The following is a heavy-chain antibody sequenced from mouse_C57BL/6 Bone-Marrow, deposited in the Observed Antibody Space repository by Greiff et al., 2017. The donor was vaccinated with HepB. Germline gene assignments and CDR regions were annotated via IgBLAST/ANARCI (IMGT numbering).Heavy chain of an antibody. V-gene: IGHV5-16*01. J-gene: IGHJ2*01. CDR1: GFTFSDYY. CDR2: INYDGSST. D-gene: IGHD1-1*01. CDR3: ASGSSYNYFDY. Sequence: DVKLVESEGGLVQPGSSMKLSCTASGFTFSDYYMAWVRQVPEKGLEWVANINYDGSSTYYLDSLKSRFIISRDNAKNILYLQMSSLKSEDTATYYCASGSSYNYFDYWGQGTTLTVSS.